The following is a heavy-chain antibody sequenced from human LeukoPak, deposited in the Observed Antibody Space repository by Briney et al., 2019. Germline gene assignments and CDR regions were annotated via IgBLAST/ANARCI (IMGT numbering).Heavy chain of an antibody. J-gene: IGHJ4*02. CDR2: ISSGGST. D-gene: IGHD2-2*01. CDR3: AKDIRGSSYQLLPLDY. V-gene: IGHV3-53*05. CDR1: GFTVNNNY. Sequence: GGSLRLSCVASGFTVNNNYMNWVRQGPGKGLEWVSVISSGGSTYYADSVTGRFTISRDNSKNTLYLQMNSLRAEDTAVYYCAKDIRGSSYQLLPLDYWGQGTLVTVSS.